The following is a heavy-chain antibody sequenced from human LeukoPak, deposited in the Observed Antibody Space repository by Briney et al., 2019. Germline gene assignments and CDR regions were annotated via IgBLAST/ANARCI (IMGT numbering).Heavy chain of an antibody. Sequence: GGXLRLSCAASGFTFSSYSMNWVRQAPGKGLEWVSSISSSSSYIYYADSVKGRFTISRDNAKNSLYLQMNSLRAEDTAVYYCARDAYSSSWYPMDVWGKGTTVTVSS. CDR1: GFTFSSYS. D-gene: IGHD6-13*01. CDR3: ARDAYSSSWYPMDV. V-gene: IGHV3-21*01. CDR2: ISSSSSYI. J-gene: IGHJ6*04.